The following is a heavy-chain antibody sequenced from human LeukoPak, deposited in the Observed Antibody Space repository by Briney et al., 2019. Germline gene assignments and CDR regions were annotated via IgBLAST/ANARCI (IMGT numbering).Heavy chain of an antibody. V-gene: IGHV1-2*02. J-gene: IGHJ5*02. D-gene: IGHD5-12*01. CDR2: INPNSGGT. CDR3: ARERLYIGRNWFDP. CDR1: GYTFTGYY. Sequence: ASVKVSCKASGYTFTGYYMHWVRQAPGQGLEWMGWINPNSGGTNYALKFQGRVTMTRDTSISTAYMELSRLRSDDTAVYYCARERLYIGRNWFDPWGQGTLVTVSS.